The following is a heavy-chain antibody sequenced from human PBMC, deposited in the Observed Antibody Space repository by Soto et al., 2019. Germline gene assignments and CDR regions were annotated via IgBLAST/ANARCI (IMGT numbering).Heavy chain of an antibody. D-gene: IGHD4-17*01. CDR1: GGSISSSSYY. CDR2: IYYSGST. V-gene: IGHV4-39*01. Sequence: QLQLQESGPGLVKPSETLSLTCTVSGGSISSSSYYWGWIRQPPGKGLEWIGSIYYSGSTYYNPSLKSRVTLSVDTSKNQCSLKLSSVTAADTAVYYCARSMTTVVTLDYWGQGTLVTVSS. CDR3: ARSMTTVVTLDY. J-gene: IGHJ4*02.